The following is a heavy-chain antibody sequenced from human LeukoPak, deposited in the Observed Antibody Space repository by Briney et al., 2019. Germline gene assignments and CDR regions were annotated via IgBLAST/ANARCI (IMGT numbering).Heavy chain of an antibody. D-gene: IGHD2-15*01. V-gene: IGHV4-39*07. CDR3: ARAVISGGSCFFDY. Sequence: SETLSLTCTASGGSISSSSYYWGWIRQPPGKGLEWIGSIYYSGSTYYNPSLKSRVTISVDTSKNQFSLKLSSVTAADTAVYYCARAVISGGSCFFDYWGQGTLVTVSS. CDR1: GGSISSSSYY. CDR2: IYYSGST. J-gene: IGHJ4*02.